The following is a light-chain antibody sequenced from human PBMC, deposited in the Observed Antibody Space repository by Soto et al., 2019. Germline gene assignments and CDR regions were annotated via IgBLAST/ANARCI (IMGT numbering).Light chain of an antibody. CDR2: TAP. V-gene: IGKV1-9*01. Sequence: DIQLTQSPSFLSASVGDRVTITCRASQGISGYLAWYQQKPGKAPELLIYTAPILHSGVPLRFSGSGSGTEFTLKISGLEPEDFATYYCQQLNSYPYTFGGGTEVEIK. CDR1: QGISGY. CDR3: QQLNSYPYT. J-gene: IGKJ4*01.